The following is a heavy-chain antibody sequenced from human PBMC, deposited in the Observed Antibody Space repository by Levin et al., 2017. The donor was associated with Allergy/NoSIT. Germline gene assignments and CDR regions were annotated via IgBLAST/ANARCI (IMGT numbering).Heavy chain of an antibody. CDR2: INSDGSST. J-gene: IGHJ4*02. V-gene: IGHV3-74*01. CDR3: ARGDLYGSGTNPDY. CDR1: GFTFSSYW. D-gene: IGHD3-10*01. Sequence: GESLKISCAASGFTFSSYWMHWVRQAPGKGLVWVSRINSDGSSTSYADSVKGRFTISRDNAKNTLYLQMNSLRAEDTAVYYCARGDLYGSGTNPDYWGQGTLVTVSS.